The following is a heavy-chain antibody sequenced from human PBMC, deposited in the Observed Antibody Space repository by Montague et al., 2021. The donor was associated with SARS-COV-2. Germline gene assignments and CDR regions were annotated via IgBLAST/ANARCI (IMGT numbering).Heavy chain of an antibody. V-gene: IGHV4-38-2*01. CDR2: IYHSGGT. CDR3: ARWYYGSGSYPH. CDR1: GYSISSGYY. D-gene: IGHD3-10*01. Sequence: SETLSLTCSVSGYSISSGYYCGWIRQPQGKGLEWIGNIYHSGGTYYNPSLKSRVTVSVDTSKNQFSLRLSSVTAADTAVYYCARWYYGSGSYPHWGQGTLVTVSS. J-gene: IGHJ4*02.